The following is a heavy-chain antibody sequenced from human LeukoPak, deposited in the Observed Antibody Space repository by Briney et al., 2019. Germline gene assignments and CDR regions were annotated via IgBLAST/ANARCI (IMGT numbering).Heavy chain of an antibody. CDR1: GGSISSYY. V-gene: IGHV4-4*07. CDR3: ARGTAYDSSGYAFDY. CDR2: IYTSGST. D-gene: IGHD3-22*01. Sequence: PSETLSLTCTVSGGSISSYYWSWIRQPAGKGLEWIGRIYTSGSTNYNPSLKSRVTMSVDTSKNQFSLKLSSVTAADTAAYYCARGTAYDSSGYAFDYWGQGTLVTVSS. J-gene: IGHJ4*02.